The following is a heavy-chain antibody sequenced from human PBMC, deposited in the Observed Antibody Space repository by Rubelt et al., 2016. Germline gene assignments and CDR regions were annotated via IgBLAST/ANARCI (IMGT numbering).Heavy chain of an antibody. Sequence: QVQLQQWGAGLLKPSETLSLTCAVYGGSFSGYYWSWIRQPPGKGLEWIGSIYNSGSTYYNPSLKSRVTMSVDTSKNQFSLGMSSVTAADTAVYYCARHLYDSSGYRRWFFDVWGRGTLVTVSS. CDR3: ARHLYDSSGYRRWFFDV. D-gene: IGHD3-22*01. CDR1: GGSFSGYY. J-gene: IGHJ2*01. V-gene: IGHV4-34*01. CDR2: IYNSGST.